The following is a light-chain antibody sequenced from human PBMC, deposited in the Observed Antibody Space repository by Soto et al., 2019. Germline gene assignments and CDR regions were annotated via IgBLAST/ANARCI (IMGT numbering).Light chain of an antibody. J-gene: IGLJ1*01. Sequence: QSALTQPASVSGSPGQSIAISCTGTSSDVGSYNYVSWYQHHPGKAPKVMIYDVGSRPSGVSNRFSGSKSGNTASLTISGLQAEDEADYYCISYTTISTYVFGPGTKVTVL. CDR1: SSDVGSYNY. V-gene: IGLV2-14*03. CDR2: DVG. CDR3: ISYTTISTYV.